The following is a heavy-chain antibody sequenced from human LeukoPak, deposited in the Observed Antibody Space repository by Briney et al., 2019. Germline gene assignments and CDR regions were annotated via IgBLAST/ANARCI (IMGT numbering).Heavy chain of an antibody. Sequence: PGGSLRLSCAASGFTFSSYAMHWVRQAPGKGLEYVSAISSNGGSTSYANSVKGRITISRDNSKNTLYLQMGSLRAEDMAVYYCARWNPVATAIVSGALDYWGQGTLVTVSS. CDR1: GFTFSSYA. D-gene: IGHD2-21*02. J-gene: IGHJ4*02. CDR2: ISSNGGST. V-gene: IGHV3-64*01. CDR3: ARWNPVATAIVSGALDY.